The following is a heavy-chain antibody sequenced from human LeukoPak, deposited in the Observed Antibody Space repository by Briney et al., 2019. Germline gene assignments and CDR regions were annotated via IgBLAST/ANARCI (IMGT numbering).Heavy chain of an antibody. CDR3: ARGAGYCSGGSCYLNYYYYYYMDV. J-gene: IGHJ6*03. D-gene: IGHD2-15*01. V-gene: IGHV3-21*01. CDR2: ISSSSSYI. Sequence: GGSLRLSCAASGFTFSSYSMNWVRQAPGKGLEWVSSISSSSSYIYYADSVKGRFTISRDNAKNSLYLQMSSLRAEDTAVYYCARGAGYCSGGSCYLNYYYYYYMDVWGKGTTVTISS. CDR1: GFTFSSYS.